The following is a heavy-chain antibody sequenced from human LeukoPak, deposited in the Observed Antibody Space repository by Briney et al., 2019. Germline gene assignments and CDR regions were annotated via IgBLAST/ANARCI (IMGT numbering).Heavy chain of an antibody. CDR1: GFTFNTYA. J-gene: IGHJ4*02. Sequence: GSLRLSCAASGFTFNTYAMHWVRQAPGKGLEWVSYISSSSSTIYYADSVKGRFTISRDNAKNSLYLQMNSLRAEDTAVYYCARDLTSYDFWSGYSGFDYWGQGTLVTVSS. D-gene: IGHD3-3*01. V-gene: IGHV3-48*01. CDR2: ISSSSSTI. CDR3: ARDLTSYDFWSGYSGFDY.